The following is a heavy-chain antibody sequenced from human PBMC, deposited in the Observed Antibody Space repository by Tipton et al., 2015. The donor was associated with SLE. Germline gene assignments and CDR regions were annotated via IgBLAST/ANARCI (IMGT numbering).Heavy chain of an antibody. CDR3: ASVESSSWYGGYYFDY. CDR2: IYYSGST. Sequence: TLSLTCTVSGGSISSINNYWGWIRQPPGKGLEWIGSIYYSGSTYYNPSLKSRVTMSVDRSKNQFSLNLTSVTAADTAVYYCASVESSSWYGGYYFDYWGQGNLVTVSS. V-gene: IGHV4-39*07. D-gene: IGHD6-13*01. J-gene: IGHJ4*02. CDR1: GGSISSINNY.